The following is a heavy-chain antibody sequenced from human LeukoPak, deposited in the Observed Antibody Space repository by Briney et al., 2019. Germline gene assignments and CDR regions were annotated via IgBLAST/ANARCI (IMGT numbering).Heavy chain of an antibody. Sequence: SETLSLICAVYGASFSGYYWSWIRQPPGKGLEGIGEINHSGSTNYNPSLKSRGTISVDTSKNQFSLTLISVTAADTAVYYCARHSGDYALDYWGQGTLVTVSS. V-gene: IGHV4-34*01. CDR1: GASFSGYY. CDR3: ARHSGDYALDY. J-gene: IGHJ4*02. D-gene: IGHD4-17*01. CDR2: INHSGST.